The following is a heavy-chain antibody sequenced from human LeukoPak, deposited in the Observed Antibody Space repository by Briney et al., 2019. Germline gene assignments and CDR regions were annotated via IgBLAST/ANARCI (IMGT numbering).Heavy chain of an antibody. CDR2: IKSKIHGGTT. CDR3: TTATANFDWLAVDY. J-gene: IGHJ4*02. V-gene: IGHV3-15*01. D-gene: IGHD3-9*01. Sequence: DPGGSLRLSCAASGFTFSNTWMSWVLQTPGKGLEWVGRIKSKIHGGTTEYAAPVKGRFTVSRDDSEDTLYLQMNSLKTEDTALYYCTTATANFDWLAVDYWGQGTLLTVSS. CDR1: GFTFSNTW.